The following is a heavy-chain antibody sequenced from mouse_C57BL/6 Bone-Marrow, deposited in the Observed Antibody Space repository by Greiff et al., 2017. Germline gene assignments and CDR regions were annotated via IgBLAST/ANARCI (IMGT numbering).Heavy chain of an antibody. J-gene: IGHJ2*01. V-gene: IGHV1-15*01. CDR2: IDPETGGT. D-gene: IGHD1-1*01. CDR3: TRWATVDYFDY. CDR1: GYTFTDYE. Sequence: QVQLQQSGAELVRPGASVTLSCKASGYTFTDYEMHWVKQTPVHGLEWIGAIDPETGGTAYNQKFKGKAILTADKSSSTAYMELRSLTSEDSAVYYCTRWATVDYFDYWGTGTTLTVSS.